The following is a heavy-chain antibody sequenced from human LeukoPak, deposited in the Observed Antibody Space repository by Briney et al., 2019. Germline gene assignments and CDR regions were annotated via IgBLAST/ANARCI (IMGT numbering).Heavy chain of an antibody. Sequence: GRSLRLSCAASGFTFSSYAMHWVRQAPGKGLEWVAVISYDGSNKYYADSVKGRFTISRDNSKNTLYLQMNSLRAEDTAVYYCARSLYCSSTSCFGDRLVYGTDVWGKGTTVTVSS. CDR2: ISYDGSNK. J-gene: IGHJ6*04. V-gene: IGHV3-30*04. CDR3: ARSLYCSSTSCFGDRLVYGTDV. D-gene: IGHD2-2*01. CDR1: GFTFSSYA.